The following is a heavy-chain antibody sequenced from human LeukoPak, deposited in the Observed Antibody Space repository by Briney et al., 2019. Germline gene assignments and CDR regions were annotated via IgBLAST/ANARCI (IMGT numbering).Heavy chain of an antibody. Sequence: SETLSLTCAVYGGSFSGYYWSWIRQPPGRWLEWIGETKHSGNTNYNPSLKSPVTISVDTSKSQFHMKLRSVTAADTDVYYCARAAGSIAAAADVWRQGTTVTVSS. CDR3: ARAAGSIAAAADV. D-gene: IGHD6-13*01. CDR1: GGSFSGYY. V-gene: IGHV4-34*01. CDR2: TKHSGNT. J-gene: IGHJ6*02.